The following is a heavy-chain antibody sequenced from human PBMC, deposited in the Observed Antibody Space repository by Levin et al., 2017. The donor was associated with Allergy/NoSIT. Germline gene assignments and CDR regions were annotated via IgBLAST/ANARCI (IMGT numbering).Heavy chain of an antibody. Sequence: GGSLRLSCEASGFTFRNYVMSWVRQAPGKGLEWLASISVSGGSTYYADFVKGRFTIPRDNLKNTLYLQMNSLRDDDTAVYYCAKDLWAMTVVVMLDSWGQGTQVTVSS. V-gene: IGHV3-23*01. CDR2: ISVSGGST. CDR3: AKDLWAMTVVVMLDS. D-gene: IGHD3-22*01. CDR1: GFTFRNYV. J-gene: IGHJ4*02.